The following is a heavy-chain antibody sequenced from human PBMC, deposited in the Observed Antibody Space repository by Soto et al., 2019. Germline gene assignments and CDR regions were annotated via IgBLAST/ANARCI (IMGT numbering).Heavy chain of an antibody. J-gene: IGHJ4*02. V-gene: IGHV3-74*01. Sequence: PGGSLRLSCAASGFTFSSYSMHWVRQAPGKGLEWVARITCDGSNTCYADSVKGRFTISRDNAKNTLYLQMSSLRAEDTAVYYCVRVAYGDLGGWGQGTLVTVSS. CDR1: GFTFSSYS. CDR3: VRVAYGDLGG. CDR2: ITCDGSNT. D-gene: IGHD4-17*01.